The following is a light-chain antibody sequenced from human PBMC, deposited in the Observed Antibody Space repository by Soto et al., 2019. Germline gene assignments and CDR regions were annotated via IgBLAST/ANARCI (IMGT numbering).Light chain of an antibody. V-gene: IGLV7-46*01. CDR1: TGAVTSGHY. Sequence: QAVVTQEPSLTVSPGGTVTLTCGSSTGAVTSGHYPYWFQQKPGQAPRTLIYDTRNKHSWTPARFSGSLLGGKAALTLSGVQPEDEAEYYCLLYYGGAQMVFGGGTQLTVL. CDR2: DTR. CDR3: LLYYGGAQMV. J-gene: IGLJ2*01.